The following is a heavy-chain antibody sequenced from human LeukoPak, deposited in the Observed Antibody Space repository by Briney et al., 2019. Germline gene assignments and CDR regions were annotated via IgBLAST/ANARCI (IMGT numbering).Heavy chain of an antibody. D-gene: IGHD3-10*01. V-gene: IGHV1-2*02. CDR2: INPNIGGT. Sequence: ASVKVSCKASGYTFTGYYMHWVRQAPGQGLEWMGWINPNIGGTNYAQKFQGRVTMTRDTSISTAYMELSRLRSDDTAVYYCTRALLYYYGSGLDYWGQGTLVTVSS. CDR3: TRALLYYYGSGLDY. J-gene: IGHJ4*02. CDR1: GYTFTGYY.